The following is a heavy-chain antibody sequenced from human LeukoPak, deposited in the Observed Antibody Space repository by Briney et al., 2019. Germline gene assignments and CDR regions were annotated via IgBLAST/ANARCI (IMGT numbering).Heavy chain of an antibody. J-gene: IGHJ4*02. CDR2: IWYDGSNK. CDR3: AKEGRGDTAMFTD. D-gene: IGHD5-18*01. V-gene: IGHV3-33*06. Sequence: GGSLRLSCAASGFTFSSYGMHWVPQAPGKGLEGVAVIWYDGSNKYYADSVKGRFTISRDNSKNTLYLQMNSLRAEDTAVYYCAKEGRGDTAMFTDGGQGTLVTVSS. CDR1: GFTFSSYG.